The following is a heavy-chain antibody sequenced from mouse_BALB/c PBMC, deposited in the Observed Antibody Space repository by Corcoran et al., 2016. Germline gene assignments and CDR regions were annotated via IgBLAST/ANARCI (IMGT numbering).Heavy chain of an antibody. Sequence: DVQLQESGPGLVKPSQSLSLTCSVTGYSITSGYYRNWIRQFPGNKLEWMGYISYDGSNNYNPSLKNRISITRDTSKNQFFLKLNSVTTEDTATYYCARDPYWGQGTLVTVSA. CDR1: GYSITSGYY. V-gene: IGHV3-6*02. CDR2: ISYDGSN. J-gene: IGHJ3*01. CDR3: ARDPY.